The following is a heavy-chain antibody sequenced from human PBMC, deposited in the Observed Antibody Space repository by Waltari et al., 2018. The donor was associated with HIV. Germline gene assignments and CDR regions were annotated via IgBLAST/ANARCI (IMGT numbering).Heavy chain of an antibody. CDR2: IYYSGYT. V-gene: IGHV4-31*03. CDR1: GASIRRGDYY. J-gene: IGHJ5*02. CDR3: ARDKYGGHWFDP. Sequence: QVQLQESGPGLVKPSQTLSLPCTVSGASIRRGDYYWSWIRQHPGKGLEWIGYIYYSGYTHYSPSLQSRVTISVDTSKNHFSLNLSSVTAADTAVYYCARDKYGGHWFDPWGQGTLVTVSS. D-gene: IGHD4-17*01.